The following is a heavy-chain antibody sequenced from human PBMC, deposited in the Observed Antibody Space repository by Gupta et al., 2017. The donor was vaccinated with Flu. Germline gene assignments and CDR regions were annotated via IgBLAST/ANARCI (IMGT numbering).Heavy chain of an antibody. V-gene: IGHV4-59*01. Sequence: EWIGYIYYSGSTNYNPSLKSRVTISVDTSKNQFSLKLSSVTAADTAVYYCAISSSWYGSFDYWGQGTLVTVSS. D-gene: IGHD6-13*01. CDR2: IYYSGST. J-gene: IGHJ4*02. CDR3: AISSSWYGSFDY.